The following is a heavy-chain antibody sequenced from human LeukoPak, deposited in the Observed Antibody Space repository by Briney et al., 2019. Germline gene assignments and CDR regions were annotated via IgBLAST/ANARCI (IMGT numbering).Heavy chain of an antibody. Sequence: ASVKVSCKASGYTFTNYDINWVRQATGQGLEWMGWMNPNSGNTGFAQKFQGRVTMTRSTSISTAYMELSGLRSEDTAMYYCARADYGDLDYWGQGTLVTVSS. CDR3: ARADYGDLDY. CDR2: MNPNSGNT. D-gene: IGHD4-17*01. J-gene: IGHJ4*02. CDR1: GYTFTNYD. V-gene: IGHV1-8*01.